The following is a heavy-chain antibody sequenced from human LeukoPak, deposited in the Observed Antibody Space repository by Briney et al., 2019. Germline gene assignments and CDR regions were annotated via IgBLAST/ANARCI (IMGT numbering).Heavy chain of an antibody. CDR1: GYSISSGYY. CDR3: ARVRHYDFDY. Sequence: SETLSLTCTVSGYSISSGYYWGWIRQPPGKGLEWIGSIYHSGSTYYNPSLKSRVTISVDTSKNQFSLKLSSVTAADTAVYCCARVRHYDFDYWGQGTLVTVSP. CDR2: IYHSGST. V-gene: IGHV4-38-2*02. D-gene: IGHD3-10*01. J-gene: IGHJ4*02.